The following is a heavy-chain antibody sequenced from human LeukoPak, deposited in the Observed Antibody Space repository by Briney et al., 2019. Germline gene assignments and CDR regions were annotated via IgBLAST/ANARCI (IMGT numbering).Heavy chain of an antibody. V-gene: IGHV4-59*08. Sequence: SETLSLTCTVSGGSISSYYWTWIRQPPGKGLEWIGYIFYSGSTDYNPSLKSRVTISVDTSKNQSSLKLSSVSAADTAVYYCARHSGSNPFNYWGQGTLVTVSS. CDR3: ARHSGSNPFNY. D-gene: IGHD1-26*01. CDR1: GGSISSYY. CDR2: IFYSGST. J-gene: IGHJ4*02.